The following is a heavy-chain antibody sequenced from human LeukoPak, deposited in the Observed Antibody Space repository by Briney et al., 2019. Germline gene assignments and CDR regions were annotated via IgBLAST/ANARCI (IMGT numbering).Heavy chain of an antibody. Sequence: SGGSLRLSCAASGFTFSDYYMSWIRQAPGKGLEWVSYISSSSSYIYYADSVKGRFTISRDNAKNSLYLQMNSLRAEDTAVYYCAKTPVVITHFDYWGQGTLVTVSS. CDR2: ISSSSSYI. CDR3: AKTPVVITHFDY. J-gene: IGHJ4*02. V-gene: IGHV3-11*06. CDR1: GFTFSDYY. D-gene: IGHD3-22*01.